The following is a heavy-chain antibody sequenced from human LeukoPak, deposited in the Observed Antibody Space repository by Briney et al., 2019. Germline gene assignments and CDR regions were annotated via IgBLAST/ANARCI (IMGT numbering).Heavy chain of an antibody. CDR1: GFTFSSYA. V-gene: IGHV3-23*01. D-gene: IGHD4/OR15-4a*01. CDR2: ISGSGGST. J-gene: IGHJ4*02. CDR3: ARLTVGATHY. Sequence: GGSLRLSCAASGFTFSSYAMSWVRQAPGKGLEWVSAISGSGGSTYYADSVKGRFTIFRDNSKNTLFLQMNSLRVEDTAVYYCARLTVGATHYWGQGTLVTVSS.